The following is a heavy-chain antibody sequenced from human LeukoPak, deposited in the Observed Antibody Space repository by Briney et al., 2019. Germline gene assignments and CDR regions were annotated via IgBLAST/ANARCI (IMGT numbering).Heavy chain of an antibody. Sequence: GGSLRLSCGASGFIFGNYDMSWVRQAPGKGLQWVSQISGSGGATWYAGFARDGFTISRDNSKKTLYLQMSGLRVEDTAMYYCVKDPRDTYGTNWFVSWGQGTLLIVSS. D-gene: IGHD2-21*01. CDR3: VKDPRDTYGTNWFVS. J-gene: IGHJ5*01. CDR2: ISGSGGAT. V-gene: IGHV3-23*01. CDR1: GFIFGNYD.